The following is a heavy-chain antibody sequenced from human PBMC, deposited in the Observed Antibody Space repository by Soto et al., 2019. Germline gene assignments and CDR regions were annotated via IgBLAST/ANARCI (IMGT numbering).Heavy chain of an antibody. CDR2: ISSSSSDI. V-gene: IGHV3-48*01. CDR1: GFAFSTYS. D-gene: IGHD2-15*01. Sequence: GGSLRLSCAASGFAFSTYSMNWVRQAPGKGLEWVSYISSSSSDIYYGDSVKGRFTISRDNAKKSLFLQMNSLTAEDTAVYYCARDTPPGFWGQGTLVTVSS. J-gene: IGHJ4*02. CDR3: ARDTPPGF.